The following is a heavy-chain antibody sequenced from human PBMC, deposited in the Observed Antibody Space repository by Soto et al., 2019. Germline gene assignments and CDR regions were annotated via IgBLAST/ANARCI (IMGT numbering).Heavy chain of an antibody. CDR3: ASDRGDTSRWFAVFDL. J-gene: IGHJ2*01. CDR1: GFTFSGYA. Sequence: EVQLLESGGGLVQPGGSLRLSCAASGFTFSGYAMSWVRLAPGKGLEWVSLISASSSSAYYADFVKGRFTISRDNSKTTLYLQVNSLRGEDTAVYYCASDRGDTSRWFAVFDLWGHGTLVTVSS. D-gene: IGHD6-13*01. V-gene: IGHV3-23*01. CDR2: ISASSSSA.